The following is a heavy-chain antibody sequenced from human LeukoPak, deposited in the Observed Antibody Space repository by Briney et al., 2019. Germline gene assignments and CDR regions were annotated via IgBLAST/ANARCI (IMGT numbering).Heavy chain of an antibody. CDR3: ARGYSSGWYYYYGMDV. V-gene: IGHV4-39*07. Sequence: PSETLSLTCTVSGGSISGSSYYWGWIRQPPGKGLEWIGSIYYSGSTYYNPSLKSRVTISVDTSKNQFSLKLSSVTAADTAVYYCARGYSSGWYYYYGMDVWGQGTTVTVSS. J-gene: IGHJ6*02. CDR2: IYYSGST. D-gene: IGHD6-19*01. CDR1: GGSISGSSYY.